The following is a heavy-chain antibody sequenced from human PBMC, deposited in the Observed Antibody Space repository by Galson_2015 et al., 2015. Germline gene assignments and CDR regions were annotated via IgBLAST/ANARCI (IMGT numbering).Heavy chain of an antibody. D-gene: IGHD6-13*01. V-gene: IGHV3-74*01. CDR2: ISSDGSST. CDR1: GFTFSSYW. J-gene: IGHJ4*02. CDR3: ARVQGGHSNDWHRPYSFDY. Sequence: SLRLSCAASGFTFSSYWMHWARHVPGKGLVWVSRISSDGSSTSYADSVKGRFTISRDNAKNTLLLQMNSLRVEDTAVYYCARVQGGHSNDWHRPYSFDYWGQGPLVTVSS.